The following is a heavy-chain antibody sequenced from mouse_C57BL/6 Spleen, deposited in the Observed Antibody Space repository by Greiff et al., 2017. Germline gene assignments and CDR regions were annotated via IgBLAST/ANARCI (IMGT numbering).Heavy chain of an antibody. CDR3: AREEIDYDYGTDD. V-gene: IGHV1-82*01. CDR1: GYAFSSSW. D-gene: IGHD2-4*01. CDR2: IYPGDGDT. Sequence: QVQLQQSGPELVKPGASVKISCKASGYAFSSSWMNWVKQRPGKGLEWIGRIYPGDGDTNYNGKFKGKATLTADKSSSTAYMQLSSLTSEDSAVYVCAREEIDYDYGTDDWGQGTSGTVSA. J-gene: IGHJ4*01.